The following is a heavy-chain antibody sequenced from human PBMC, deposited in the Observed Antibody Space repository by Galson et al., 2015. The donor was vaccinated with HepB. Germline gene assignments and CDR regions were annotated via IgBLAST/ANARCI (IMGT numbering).Heavy chain of an antibody. J-gene: IGHJ4*02. CDR3: AREDIVATADY. Sequence: SLRLSCAASGFTFSSYSMNWVRQAPGKGLEWVSSISSSSSSIYYADSVKGRFTISRDNAKNSLYLQMNSLRAEDTAVYYCAREDIVATADYWGQGTLVTVSS. D-gene: IGHD5-12*01. V-gene: IGHV3-21*01. CDR1: GFTFSSYS. CDR2: ISSSSSSI.